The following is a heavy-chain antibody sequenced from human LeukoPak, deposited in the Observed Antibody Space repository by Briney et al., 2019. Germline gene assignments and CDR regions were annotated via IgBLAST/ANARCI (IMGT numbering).Heavy chain of an antibody. D-gene: IGHD4-23*01. V-gene: IGHV4-59*08. Sequence: SETLSLTCTVRGGSITSYYGSWIRQPPGKGLEWIVYIYYSGNNNYNPPLKRQVTISVDTSMSQIFLGLSAVTAADPAVYYCARLDGGNGPNAFDIWGQGTVVTVSS. J-gene: IGHJ3*02. CDR1: GGSITSYY. CDR3: ARLDGGNGPNAFDI. CDR2: IYYSGNN.